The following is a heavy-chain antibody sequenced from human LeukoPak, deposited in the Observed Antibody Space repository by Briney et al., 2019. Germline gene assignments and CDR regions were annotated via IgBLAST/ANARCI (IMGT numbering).Heavy chain of an antibody. J-gene: IGHJ4*02. D-gene: IGHD2-8*02. CDR2: INPSGSNS. CDR3: SSPKSPYEGTGPHN. Sequence: GASVKVSCKASGYTFSSYYIHWVRQAPGQGLQWMGVINPSGSNSRYAEEFQGRVTMTRDTSTNTVNMELSSLRSNDTAVYYCSSPKSPYEGTGPHNWDQGTQVTVSS. CDR1: GYTFSSYY. V-gene: IGHV1-46*01.